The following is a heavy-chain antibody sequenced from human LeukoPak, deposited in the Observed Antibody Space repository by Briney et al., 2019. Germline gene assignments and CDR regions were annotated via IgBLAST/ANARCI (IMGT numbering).Heavy chain of an antibody. V-gene: IGHV3-21*01. CDR3: ARDRHYYDSSGYLFDY. J-gene: IGHJ4*02. D-gene: IGHD3-22*01. Sequence: GGSLRLSXAASGFTFSSYSMNWVGQPPGKGLEWVSSISSSSSYIYYADSVKGRFTISRDNAKNSLYLQMNSLRAEDTAVYYCARDRHYYDSSGYLFDYWGQGTLVTVSS. CDR2: ISSSSSYI. CDR1: GFTFSSYS.